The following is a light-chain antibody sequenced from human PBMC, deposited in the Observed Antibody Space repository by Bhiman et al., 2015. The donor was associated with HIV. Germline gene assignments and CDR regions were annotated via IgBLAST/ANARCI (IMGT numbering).Light chain of an antibody. J-gene: IGLJ3*02. V-gene: IGLV2-14*03. CDR1: GSDVGGYNY. CDR2: DVS. Sequence: QSALTQPASVSGSPGQSITISCTGTGSDVGGYNYVSWFQQHPNKAPKLMIYDVSNRPSGVSNRFSGSKSGNTASLTISGLQADDEADYYCQSYDSSLSDSGVFGGGTKLTVL. CDR3: QSYDSSLSDSGV.